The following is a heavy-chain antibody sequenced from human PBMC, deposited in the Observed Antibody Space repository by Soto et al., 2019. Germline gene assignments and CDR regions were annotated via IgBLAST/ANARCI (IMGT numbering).Heavy chain of an antibody. D-gene: IGHD1-26*01. CDR3: XXXSGDGQGY. Sequence: QVQLQESGPGLVKPSGTLSLTCAVSGGSISSNNWWSWVRQPPGKGLEWIGEMYHSGSTNYNPSLXXXVXXXXXXXXXXXXXXXXXXXXXXXXVXXXXXXSGDGQGYWGQGTLVTVSS. J-gene: IGHJ4*02. CDR1: GGSISSNNW. V-gene: IGHV4-4*02. CDR2: MYHSGST.